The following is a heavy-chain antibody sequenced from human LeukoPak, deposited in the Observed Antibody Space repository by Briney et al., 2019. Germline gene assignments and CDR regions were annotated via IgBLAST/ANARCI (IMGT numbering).Heavy chain of an antibody. V-gene: IGHV1-18*01. Sequence: GASVKVSCKASGYTFTSYGISWVRQAPGQGLEWMGWISAYNGNTNYAQKLQGRVTMTTDTSTSTAYMELRSLRSDDTAVYYYARAPYDILTGPPHFDYWGQGTLVTVSS. CDR2: ISAYNGNT. J-gene: IGHJ4*02. D-gene: IGHD3-9*01. CDR3: ARAPYDILTGPPHFDY. CDR1: GYTFTSYG.